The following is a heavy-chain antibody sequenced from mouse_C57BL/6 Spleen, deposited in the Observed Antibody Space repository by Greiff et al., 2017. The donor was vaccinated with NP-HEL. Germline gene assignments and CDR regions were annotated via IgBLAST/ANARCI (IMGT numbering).Heavy chain of an antibody. V-gene: IGHV1-82*01. CDR2: IYPGDGDT. CDR1: GYAFSSSW. J-gene: IGHJ3*01. D-gene: IGHD5-2*01. CDR3: ARREYRGFAY. Sequence: VQLQQSGPELVKPGASVKISCKASGYAFSSSWMNWVKQRPGKGLEWIGRIYPGDGDTNYNGKFKGKATLTADKSSSTAYMQLSSLTSEDSAVYFCARREYRGFAYWGQGTLVTVSA.